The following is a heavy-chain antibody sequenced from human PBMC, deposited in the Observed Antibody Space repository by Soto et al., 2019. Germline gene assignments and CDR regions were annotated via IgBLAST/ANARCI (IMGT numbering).Heavy chain of an antibody. J-gene: IGHJ6*02. CDR3: AKAQVATRYYYYYGMDV. Sequence: GSLRLSCAASAFTVSSYGMHWVRQAPGKGLEWVAVISYDGSNKYYADSVKGRFTISRDNSKNTLYLQMNSLRAEDTAVYYCAKAQVATRYYYYYGMDVWGQGTTVTVSS. CDR2: ISYDGSNK. V-gene: IGHV3-30*18. D-gene: IGHD5-12*01. CDR1: AFTVSSYG.